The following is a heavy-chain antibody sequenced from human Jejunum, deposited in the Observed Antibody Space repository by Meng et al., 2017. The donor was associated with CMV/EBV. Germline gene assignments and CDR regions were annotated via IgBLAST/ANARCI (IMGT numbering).Heavy chain of an antibody. CDR1: GGSIISGDYF. J-gene: IGHJ4*02. CDR2: IYYSGNA. CDR3: GRAPGTGSLIDS. Sequence: VSGGSIISGDYFWSWIRQPPGEGLEWIGYIYYSGNAYYNPSLKSRVSISVDTSRDQFSLRLSSVTAADTAVYFCGRAPGTGSLIDSWGQGTLVTVSS. D-gene: IGHD1-1*01. V-gene: IGHV4-30-4*08.